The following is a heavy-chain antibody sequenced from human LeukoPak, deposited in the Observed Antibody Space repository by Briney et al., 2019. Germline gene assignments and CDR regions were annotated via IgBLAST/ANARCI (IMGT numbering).Heavy chain of an antibody. CDR3: ARTHGQQLAFDY. V-gene: IGHV4-59*01. J-gene: IGHJ4*02. CDR1: GGSISSYY. D-gene: IGHD6-13*01. Sequence: SETLSLTCTVSGGSISSYYWSWIRQPPGKGLEWIGYIYYSGSTNYNPSLKSRVTISVDTSKNQFSLKLSSVTAADTAVYYCARTHGQQLAFDYGGQGTLVTVSS. CDR2: IYYSGST.